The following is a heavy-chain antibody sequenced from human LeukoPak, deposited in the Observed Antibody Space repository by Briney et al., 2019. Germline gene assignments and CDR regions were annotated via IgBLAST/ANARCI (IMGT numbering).Heavy chain of an antibody. CDR3: VKDRTIVVVPTSIDSFDT. CDR1: GFMFSSYA. J-gene: IGHJ3*02. Sequence: GGSLRLSCAASGFMFSSYAMNWVRQAPGKGLEWVSRISGSGERTDYGDSVKGRFTISRDKSKNTLYLQMDSLRGEDTARYYFVKDRTIVVVPTSIDSFDTWGQGAMVIVSS. V-gene: IGHV3-23*01. CDR2: ISGSGERT. D-gene: IGHD2-2*01.